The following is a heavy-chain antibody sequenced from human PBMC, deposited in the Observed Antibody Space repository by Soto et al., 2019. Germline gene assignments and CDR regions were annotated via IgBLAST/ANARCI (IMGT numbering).Heavy chain of an antibody. CDR1: GFTFSSYW. D-gene: IGHD7-27*01. V-gene: IGHV3-74*01. Sequence: EVQLVESGGGLVQPGGSLRLSCAASGFTFSSYWMHWVRQAPGKGLVWVSRLNSDGSSTFYADSVKGRFTISRDNAKNTRYLQMNRLRAEDTAVYYCASSLLTPFDYWGQGTLVTVSS. J-gene: IGHJ4*02. CDR2: LNSDGSST. CDR3: ASSLLTPFDY.